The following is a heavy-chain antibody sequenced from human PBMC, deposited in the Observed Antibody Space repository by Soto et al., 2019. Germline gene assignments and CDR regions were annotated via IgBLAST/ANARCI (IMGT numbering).Heavy chain of an antibody. J-gene: IGHJ4*02. CDR2: ISSSSSYI. V-gene: IGHV3-21*01. D-gene: IGHD3-3*01. CDR1: GFTFSSYS. CDR3: ARELRDYDFWSGSPPGYFDY. Sequence: PGGSLRLSCAASGFTFSSYSMNWVRQAPGKGLEWVSSISSSSSYIYYADSVKGRFTISRDNAKNSLYLQMNSLRAEDTAVYYCARELRDYDFWSGSPPGYFDYWGQGTLVTVSS.